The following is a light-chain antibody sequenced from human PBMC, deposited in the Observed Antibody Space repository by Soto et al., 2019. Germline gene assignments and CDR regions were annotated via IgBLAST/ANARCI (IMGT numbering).Light chain of an antibody. V-gene: IGKV3-11*01. CDR1: QSINTY. CDR3: QQRSNWPIT. J-gene: IGKJ5*01. CDR2: DAS. Sequence: EIVLPQSPGTLSLSTGERASLSFSASQSINTYLAWFRQKPGQAPRLLIYDASNRATGTPARISGSGSGTDFTLTIGSLEPEDSAVYFCQQRSNWPITFGQGTRLEIK.